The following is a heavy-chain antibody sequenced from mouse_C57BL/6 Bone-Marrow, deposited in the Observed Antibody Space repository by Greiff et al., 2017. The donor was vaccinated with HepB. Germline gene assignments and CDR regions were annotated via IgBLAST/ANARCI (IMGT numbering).Heavy chain of an antibody. CDR2: IDPSDSYT. D-gene: IGHD2-2*01. CDR3: ARCYYGYDGFAY. Sequence: QVQLQQPGAELVMPGASVKLSCKASGYTFTSYWMHWVKRRPGQGLEWIGEIDPSDSYTNYNQKFKGKSTLTVDKSSSTAYMQLSSLTSEDSAVYYCARCYYGYDGFAYWGQGTLVTVSA. CDR1: GYTFTSYW. V-gene: IGHV1-69*01. J-gene: IGHJ3*01.